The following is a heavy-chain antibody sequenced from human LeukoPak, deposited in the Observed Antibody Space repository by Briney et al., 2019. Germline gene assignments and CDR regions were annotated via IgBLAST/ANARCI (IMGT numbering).Heavy chain of an antibody. D-gene: IGHD1-26*01. CDR3: SSGSYWDYFDY. Sequence: RGSLKLSCAASGFTVSSNYMSWVRQAPGKGLEWVSVIYSGGSTYYADSVKGRFTISRDNSKNTLYLQMNSLRAEDTAVYYCSSGSYWDYFDYWGQGTLVTVSS. J-gene: IGHJ4*02. CDR1: GFTVSSNY. V-gene: IGHV3-53*01. CDR2: IYSGGST.